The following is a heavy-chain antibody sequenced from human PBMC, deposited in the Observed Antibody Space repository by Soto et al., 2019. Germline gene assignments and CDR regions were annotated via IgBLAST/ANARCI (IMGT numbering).Heavy chain of an antibody. Sequence: ASVKVSCKASGYTFTSYVISWVRQAPGQGLEWMGWISAYNGNTNYAQKLQGRVTMTTDTSTSTAYMELRSLRSDDTAVYYCARDSDSVDTAMVEYYGMDVWGQGTTVTVSS. V-gene: IGHV1-18*01. D-gene: IGHD5-18*01. J-gene: IGHJ6*02. CDR1: GYTFTSYV. CDR3: ARDSDSVDTAMVEYYGMDV. CDR2: ISAYNGNT.